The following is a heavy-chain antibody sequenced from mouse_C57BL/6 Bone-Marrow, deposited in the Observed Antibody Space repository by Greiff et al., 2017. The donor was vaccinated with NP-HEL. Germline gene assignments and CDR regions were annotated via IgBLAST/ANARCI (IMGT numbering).Heavy chain of an antibody. J-gene: IGHJ4*01. CDR1: GYTFTGYW. Sequence: QVQLQQSGAELMKPGASVQLSCKATGYTFTGYWLEWVKQRPGHGLEWIGEILPGSGSTNYHEKFKGKATFTADTSSNTAYMQLSSLTTEDSAIYYCARTILLYPLYAMDYWGQGTSVTVSS. D-gene: IGHD2-1*01. CDR2: ILPGSGST. CDR3: ARTILLYPLYAMDY. V-gene: IGHV1-9*01.